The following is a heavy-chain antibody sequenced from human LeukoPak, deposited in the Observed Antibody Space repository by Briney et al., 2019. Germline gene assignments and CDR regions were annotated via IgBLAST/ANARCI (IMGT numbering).Heavy chain of an antibody. V-gene: IGHV3-33*01. CDR1: GFTFSSYG. D-gene: IGHD3-22*01. Sequence: GGSLRLSCAASGFTFSSYGMHWVRQAPGKGLEWVAVIWYDGSNKYYADSVKGRFTISRDNSKNTLYLQMNRLRAEDTAVYYCARDARTYYYDSSRAFDIWGQGTMVTVSS. J-gene: IGHJ3*02. CDR2: IWYDGSNK. CDR3: ARDARTYYYDSSRAFDI.